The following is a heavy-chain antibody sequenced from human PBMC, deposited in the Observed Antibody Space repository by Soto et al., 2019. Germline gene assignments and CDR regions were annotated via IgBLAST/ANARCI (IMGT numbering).Heavy chain of an antibody. CDR3: ARVGGEHSGYASRKTNWFDP. J-gene: IGHJ5*02. CDR1: GGSISSSNYY. D-gene: IGHD5-12*01. CDR2: LYSSGSP. Sequence: PSETLSLTCPVSGGSISSSNYYWGWIRQPPGKGLEWIGSLYSSGSPFYNPSPKSRVTMSLDTSKNQFSLQLSSVTAADTAVYYCARVGGEHSGYASRKTNWFDPWGQGTLVTVSS. V-gene: IGHV4-39*01.